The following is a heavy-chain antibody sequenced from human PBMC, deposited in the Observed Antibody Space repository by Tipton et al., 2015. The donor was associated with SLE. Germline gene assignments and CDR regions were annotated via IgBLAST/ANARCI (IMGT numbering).Heavy chain of an antibody. V-gene: IGHV3-30*02. CDR1: GFSFSSYG. D-gene: IGHD3-22*01. Sequence: GSLRLSCAASGFSFSSYGMHWVRQAPGKGLEWVAFIRYDGSNKYYADSVKGRFTISRDNSKNTLYLQMNSLRAEDTAVYYCAKDPPGDYYDSSGYYPHYWGQGSLVTVSS. J-gene: IGHJ4*02. CDR2: IRYDGSNK. CDR3: AKDPPGDYYDSSGYYPHY.